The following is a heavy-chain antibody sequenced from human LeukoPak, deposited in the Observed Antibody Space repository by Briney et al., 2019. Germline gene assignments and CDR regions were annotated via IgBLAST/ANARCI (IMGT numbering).Heavy chain of an antibody. CDR2: IIPIFGTA. CDR1: GTXXXXX. V-gene: IGHV1-69*01. Sequence: GTXXXXXIXWVRQAPGQGXEXXGXIIPIFGTANYXQKFQGRVTITADESXXTAYMELSRLRSEDTAVYYCAXXXXXXXXXXYYYYMDVWGKGTTVTISS. J-gene: IGHJ6*03. CDR3: AXXXXXXXXXXYYYYMDV.